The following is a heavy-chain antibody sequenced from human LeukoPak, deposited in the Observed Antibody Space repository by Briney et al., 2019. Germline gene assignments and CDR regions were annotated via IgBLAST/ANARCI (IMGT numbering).Heavy chain of an antibody. J-gene: IGHJ2*01. D-gene: IGHD3-10*01. CDR1: GGSISSYY. V-gene: IGHV4-59*08. CDR3: ARLLLWFGESWYFNL. Sequence: MSSETLSLTCTVSGGSISSYYWSWIRQPPGKGLEWIGYIYYSGSTNYNPSLKSRVTISVDSSKNQFSLKLSSVTAADTAVYYCARLLLWFGESWYFNLWGRGTLVTVSS. CDR2: IYYSGST.